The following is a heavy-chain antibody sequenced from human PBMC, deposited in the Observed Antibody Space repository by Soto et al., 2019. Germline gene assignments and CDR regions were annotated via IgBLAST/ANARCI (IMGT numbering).Heavy chain of an antibody. Sequence: QVQLQESGPGLVKPSETLSLTCTVSGGSISSGGYYWSWIRQHPGKGLEWIGYIYYSGSTYYNPSLKSRVTISVDTSKNQFSLKLSSVTAADTAVYYCARERRPITFGGVIVRDAFDIWGQGTMVTVSS. V-gene: IGHV4-31*03. CDR1: GGSISSGGYY. CDR3: ARERRPITFGGVIVRDAFDI. CDR2: IYYSGST. J-gene: IGHJ3*02. D-gene: IGHD3-16*02.